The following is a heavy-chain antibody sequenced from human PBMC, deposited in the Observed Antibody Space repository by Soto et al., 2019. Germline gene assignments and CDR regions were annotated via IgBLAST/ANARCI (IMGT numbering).Heavy chain of an antibody. CDR3: ARVGATVTSQALGFDH. CDR1: GGSISSHY. V-gene: IGHV4-59*11. Sequence: QVQLQESGPGLVRPSETLSLTCTVSGGSISSHYWSWVRQPPGKGLEWIGYLYYTGSTNYNASLKSQVTMSLDTSKNQFSLMLTSVPAADTAVYYCARVGATVTSQALGFDHWGQGILVTVPS. D-gene: IGHD4-17*01. J-gene: IGHJ4*02. CDR2: LYYTGST.